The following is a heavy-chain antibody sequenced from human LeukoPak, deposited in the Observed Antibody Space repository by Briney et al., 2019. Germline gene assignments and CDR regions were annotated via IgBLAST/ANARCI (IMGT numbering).Heavy chain of an antibody. CDR2: IIDSGDET. J-gene: IGHJ4*02. D-gene: IGHD6-19*01. CDR3: AKALHSSGWPPFDY. V-gene: IGHV3-23*01. Sequence: GGSLRLSCAASGFTFSNYGMTWVRQAPGKGLEWVSTIIDSGDETYYADSVRGRFTISRDNSKRTLYLQMSSLRADDTAVYYCAKALHSSGWPPFDYWGQGTLVTVSS. CDR1: GFTFSNYG.